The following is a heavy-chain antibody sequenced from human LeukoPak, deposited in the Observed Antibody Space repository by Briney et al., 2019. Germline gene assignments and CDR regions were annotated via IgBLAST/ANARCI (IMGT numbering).Heavy chain of an antibody. J-gene: IGHJ6*02. V-gene: IGHV3-23*01. CDR3: AKYHDYGDYDYYYYGMDV. CDR1: GFTFSSYA. Sequence: GGSLRLSCAASGFTFSSYAMSWVRQAPGKGLEWVSAISGSGGSTYYADSVKGRFTISGDNSKNTLYLQMNSLRAEDTAVYYCAKYHDYGDYDYYYYGMDVWGQGTTVTVSS. CDR2: ISGSGGST. D-gene: IGHD4-17*01.